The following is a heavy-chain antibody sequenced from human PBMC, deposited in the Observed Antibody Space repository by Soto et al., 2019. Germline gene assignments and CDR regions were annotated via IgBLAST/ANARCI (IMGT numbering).Heavy chain of an antibody. Sequence: QLQLQESGPGLVKPSETLSLTCTVSGGSISSSSYYWGWIRQPPGKGLEWIGSIYYSGSTYYNPSLTSRVTISVDTSKNQFSLKLSSVTAADTAVYYCASERYGSGRRFDYWGQGTLVTVSS. CDR2: IYYSGST. J-gene: IGHJ4*02. V-gene: IGHV4-39*01. D-gene: IGHD3-10*01. CDR3: ASERYGSGRRFDY. CDR1: GGSISSSSYY.